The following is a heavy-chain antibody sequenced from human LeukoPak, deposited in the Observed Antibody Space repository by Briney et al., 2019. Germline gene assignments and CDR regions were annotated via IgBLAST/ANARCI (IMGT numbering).Heavy chain of an antibody. CDR1: GFTFSDYY. Sequence: GGSLRLSCAASGFTFSDYYMSWIRQAPGKGLEWVSYISSSSSYTNYADSVKGRFTISRDNAKNSLYLQMNSLRAEDTAVYYRARVLTNYYDSSGYYEARYYFDYWGQGTLVTVSS. CDR3: ARVLTNYYDSSGYYEARYYFDY. CDR2: ISSSSSYT. D-gene: IGHD3-22*01. V-gene: IGHV3-11*05. J-gene: IGHJ4*02.